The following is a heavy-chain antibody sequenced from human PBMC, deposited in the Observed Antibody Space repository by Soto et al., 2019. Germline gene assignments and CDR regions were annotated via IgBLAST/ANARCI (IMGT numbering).Heavy chain of an antibody. J-gene: IGHJ4*02. D-gene: IGHD1-26*01. CDR3: ARDLGGSYYAPVDY. Sequence: QVQLVQSGAEVKKPGASVKVSCKASGYTFTSYGISWVRQAPGQGLEWMGWISAYNGNTKYAQKFQGRVTMTTDTSTSTAYMELRSRRSDATAVYYCARDLGGSYYAPVDYWGQGTLVTVAS. CDR1: GYTFTSYG. CDR2: ISAYNGNT. V-gene: IGHV1-18*01.